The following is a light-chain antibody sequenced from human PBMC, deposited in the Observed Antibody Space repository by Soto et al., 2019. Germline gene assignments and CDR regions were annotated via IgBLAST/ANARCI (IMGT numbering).Light chain of an antibody. CDR3: QQYSSYSMT. J-gene: IGKJ5*01. CDR1: QSISSW. V-gene: IGKV1-5*03. CDR2: KAS. Sequence: SPSTLSASVGDSVTITCRASQSISSWLAWYQQTSAKAPKVLIYKASTVETGVPSRFSGSGSGTEFTLTISSLQPDDAATYYCQQYSSYSMTFGQGTRLEIK.